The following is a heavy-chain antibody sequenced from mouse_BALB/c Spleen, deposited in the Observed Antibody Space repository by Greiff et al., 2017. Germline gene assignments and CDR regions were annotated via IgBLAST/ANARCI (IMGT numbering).Heavy chain of an antibody. J-gene: IGHJ4*01. CDR2: ISYSGST. Sequence: EVKLQESGPGLVKPSQSLSLTCTVTGYSITSDYAWNWIRQFPGNKLEWMGYISYSGSTSYNPSLKSRISITRDTSKNQFFLQLNSVTTEDTATYYCAREPFYYDYDVRAMDYWGQGTSVTVSA. V-gene: IGHV3-2*02. CDR3: AREPFYYDYDVRAMDY. D-gene: IGHD2-4*01. CDR1: GYSITSDYA.